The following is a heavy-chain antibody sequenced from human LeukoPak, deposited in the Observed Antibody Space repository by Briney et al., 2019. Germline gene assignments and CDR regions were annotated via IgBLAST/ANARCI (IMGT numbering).Heavy chain of an antibody. D-gene: IGHD5/OR15-5a*01. CDR3: ARSQGTIPDSVPLDI. CDR1: GYTFTGYY. J-gene: IGHJ3*02. Sequence: ASVKVSCKASGYTFTGYYMHWVRQAPGQGLEWMGWINPNSGGTNYAQKFQGRVTMTRDTSISTAYMELSRLRSDDTAVYYCARSQGTIPDSVPLDIWGQGTMVTVSS. V-gene: IGHV1-2*02. CDR2: INPNSGGT.